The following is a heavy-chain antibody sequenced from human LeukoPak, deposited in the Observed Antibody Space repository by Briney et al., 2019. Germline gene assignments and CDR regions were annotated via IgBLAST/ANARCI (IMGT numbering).Heavy chain of an antibody. J-gene: IGHJ6*03. V-gene: IGHV3-74*01. CDR2: INSDGSST. D-gene: IGHD3-9*01. Sequence: AGGSLRLSCAASGFTFSSYWMHWVRQAPGKGLVWVSRINSDGSSTSYADSVKGRFTISRDNAKNTLYLQMNSLRAEDTAVYYCAREPVLRYFDWLYPDYYYYMGVWGKGTTVTISS. CDR3: AREPVLRYFDWLYPDYYYYMGV. CDR1: GFTFSSYW.